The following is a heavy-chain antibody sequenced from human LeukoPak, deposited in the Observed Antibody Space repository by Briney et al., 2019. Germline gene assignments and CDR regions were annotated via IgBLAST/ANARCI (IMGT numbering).Heavy chain of an antibody. J-gene: IGHJ4*02. CDR2: ISGSGGST. CDR1: GFTFSSYS. Sequence: GGSLRLSCAASGFTFSSYSMSWVRQAPGKGLEWVSAISGSGGSTYYADSVKGRFTISRDNSKNTLYPQMNSLRAEDTAVYYCAKETAVAGLFDYWGQGTLVTVSS. D-gene: IGHD6-19*01. CDR3: AKETAVAGLFDY. V-gene: IGHV3-23*01.